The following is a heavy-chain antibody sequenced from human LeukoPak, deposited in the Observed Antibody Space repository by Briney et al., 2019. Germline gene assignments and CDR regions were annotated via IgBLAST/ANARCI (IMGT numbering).Heavy chain of an antibody. CDR1: GFTFSSYN. J-gene: IGHJ4*02. Sequence: GGSLRLSCAASGFTFSSYNMNWVRQAPGKGLEWVSSISSSSDYIYYADSVKGRFTISRDNSKNTLYLQMNSLRAGDTAVYYCAKDSWDIVVVPDVMVDYWGQGTLVTVSS. CDR2: ISSSSDYI. V-gene: IGHV3-21*04. D-gene: IGHD2-2*01. CDR3: AKDSWDIVVVPDVMVDY.